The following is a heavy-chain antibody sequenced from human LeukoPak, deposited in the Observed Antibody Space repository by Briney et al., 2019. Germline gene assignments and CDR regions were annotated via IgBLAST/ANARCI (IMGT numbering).Heavy chain of an antibody. Sequence: PSETLSLTCNVSGVSISSSSYYWGWIRQPPGKGLEWIGSIYHSGRTYYNPSLKSRVTISVDTSKKQFSLKLSSVTAADTAVYYCARRSPIVLMVNAIRGGLFDYWGQGTLVTVSS. CDR1: GVSISSSSYY. J-gene: IGHJ4*02. D-gene: IGHD2-8*01. CDR2: IYHSGRT. V-gene: IGHV4-39*07. CDR3: ARRSPIVLMVNAIRGGLFDY.